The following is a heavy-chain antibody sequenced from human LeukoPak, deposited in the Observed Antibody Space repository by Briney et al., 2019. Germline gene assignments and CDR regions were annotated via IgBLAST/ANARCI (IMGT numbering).Heavy chain of an antibody. CDR1: GYSINSGYY. Sequence: SETLSLTCTVSGYSINSGYYWGWIRQPPGKGLEWIGSIYYSGTTFYNPSLKSRVTISVDTSKNQFSLRLNSVTAADTAVYYCARRHYGSGYYPYYFDYWGQGTLVTVSS. J-gene: IGHJ4*02. D-gene: IGHD3-10*01. CDR3: ARRHYGSGYYPYYFDY. CDR2: IYYSGTT. V-gene: IGHV4-38-2*02.